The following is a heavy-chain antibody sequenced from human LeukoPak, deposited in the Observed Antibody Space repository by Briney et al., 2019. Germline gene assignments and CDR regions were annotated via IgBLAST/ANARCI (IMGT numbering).Heavy chain of an antibody. CDR2: ISGGST. CDR1: GFAFSGYA. J-gene: IGHJ6*04. D-gene: IGHD1-1*01. V-gene: IGHV3-23*01. Sequence: GGSLRLSCAASGFAFSGYAMSWVRQAPGKGLEWVSAISGGSTYYADSVKGRFTISRDNSKNTLYLQMNSLRAEDTAVYYCAKDRYPRDVWGKGTTVTVSS. CDR3: AKDRYPRDV.